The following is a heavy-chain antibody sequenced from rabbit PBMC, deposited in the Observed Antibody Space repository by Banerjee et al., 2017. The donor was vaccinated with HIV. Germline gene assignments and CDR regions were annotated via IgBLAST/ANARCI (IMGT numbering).Heavy chain of an antibody. CDR3: ARSPFHVSDYNSNL. D-gene: IGHD8-1*01. CDR2: IYAGSSGST. CDR1: GFSFSSSYW. V-gene: IGHV1S45*01. Sequence: QEQLEESGGDLVKPEGSLTLTCTASGFSFSSSYWICWVRQAPGKGLEWIACIYAGSSGSTYYASWAKGRFTISKTSSTTVTLQMTSLTAADTATYFCARSPFHVSDYNSNLWGPGTLVTVS. J-gene: IGHJ4*01.